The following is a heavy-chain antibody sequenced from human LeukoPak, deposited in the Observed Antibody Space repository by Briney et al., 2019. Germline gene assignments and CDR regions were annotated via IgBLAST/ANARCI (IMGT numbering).Heavy chain of an antibody. Sequence: PGGSLRLSCAASGFTFDDYAMHWVRQAPGKGLEWVSGISWNSGSIGYADSVKGRFTISRDNAKNSLYLQMNSLRAEDTALYYCAKDIGCGGDCYSLLLTGAFDIWGQGTMVTVSS. J-gene: IGHJ3*02. D-gene: IGHD2-21*02. V-gene: IGHV3-9*01. CDR2: ISWNSGSI. CDR1: GFTFDDYA. CDR3: AKDIGCGGDCYSLLLTGAFDI.